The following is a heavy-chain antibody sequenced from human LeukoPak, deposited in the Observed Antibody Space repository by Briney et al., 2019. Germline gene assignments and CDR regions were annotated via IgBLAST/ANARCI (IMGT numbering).Heavy chain of an antibody. V-gene: IGHV3-7*03. D-gene: IGHD2-21*02. CDR3: AKGRGFYCGGDCYLDY. CDR2: IKHDGSVQ. CDR1: GFTFSSYW. Sequence: QPGGSLRLSCAASGFTFSSYWMSWVRQAPGKGLEWVANIKHDGSVQYCVDSVKGRFTISRDNSKNSLYLQLNSLRAEDTALYYCAKGRGFYCGGDCYLDYWGQGTLVTVSS. J-gene: IGHJ4*02.